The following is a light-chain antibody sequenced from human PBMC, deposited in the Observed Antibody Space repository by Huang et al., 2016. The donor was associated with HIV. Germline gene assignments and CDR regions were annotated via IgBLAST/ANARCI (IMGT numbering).Light chain of an antibody. CDR2: GAS. V-gene: IGKV3-15*01. CDR3: QQYNNWPPKYT. J-gene: IGKJ2*01. Sequence: EIVLTQSPATLSVSPGARATLSCRASPSVSSNVAWYQKKPGQAPRLLIYGASTRATGIPARFSGSGSGTEFTLTISSLQSEDFAVYYCQQYNNWPPKYTFGQGTKLEIK. CDR1: PSVSSN.